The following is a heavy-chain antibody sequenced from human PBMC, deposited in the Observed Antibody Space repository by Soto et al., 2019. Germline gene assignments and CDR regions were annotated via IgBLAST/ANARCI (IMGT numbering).Heavy chain of an antibody. Sequence: PSETLSLTCSVSSGSIRSYYWSWIRQPPGKEMEWIGSMLYSGLTYYNPSLKSRVTLSVDTSKNQFSVRLNSVTASDTAVYYCAPLSVSLSGPYGIHVWGQGTTVTVSS. CDR1: SGSIRSYY. J-gene: IGHJ6*02. CDR3: APLSVSLSGPYGIHV. CDR2: MLYSGLT. D-gene: IGHD2-15*01. V-gene: IGHV4-59*04.